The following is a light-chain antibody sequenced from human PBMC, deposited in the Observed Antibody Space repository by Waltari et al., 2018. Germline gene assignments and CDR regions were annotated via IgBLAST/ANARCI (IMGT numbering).Light chain of an antibody. J-gene: IGKJ4*01. V-gene: IGKV1-9*01. Sequence: DIQLTQSPSFLSASVGDRVTITCRASQGIRSYLAWYQQKPGKAPKLLIYAASTLESGVPPRFSGTRSWTEFTLTISSMQPEDFATYYCQQVNSFPLAFGGGTKVEIK. CDR2: AAS. CDR1: QGIRSY. CDR3: QQVNSFPLA.